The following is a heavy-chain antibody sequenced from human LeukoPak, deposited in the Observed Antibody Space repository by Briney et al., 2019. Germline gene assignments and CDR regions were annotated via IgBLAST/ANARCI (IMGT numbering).Heavy chain of an antibody. V-gene: IGHV3-74*01. CDR2: INHDGSST. CDR1: GFTFSTFW. CDR3: ARDGDDSSGYYSWGYFDY. D-gene: IGHD3-22*01. Sequence: GGSLRLSCATSGFTFSTFWMHWVRQAPGKGLVWVSRINHDGSSTNYADSVKGRFTISRDNAKNTLYLQMNSLRAEDTAVYYCARDGDDSSGYYSWGYFDYWGQGTLVTVSS. J-gene: IGHJ4*02.